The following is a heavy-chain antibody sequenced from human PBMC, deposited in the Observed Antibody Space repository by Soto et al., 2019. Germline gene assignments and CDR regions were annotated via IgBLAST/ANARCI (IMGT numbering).Heavy chain of an antibody. J-gene: IGHJ4*02. D-gene: IGHD3-10*01. CDR3: ASSRSSGSHSFDY. CDR1: GYSFTSYW. Sequence: PGESLKISCKGSGYSFTSYWISWVRQMPGKGLEWMGRIDPSDSYTNYSPSFQGHVTISAGKSISTAYLQWSSLKASDTAMYYCASSRSSGSHSFDYWGQGTLVTVSS. V-gene: IGHV5-10-1*01. CDR2: IDPSDSYT.